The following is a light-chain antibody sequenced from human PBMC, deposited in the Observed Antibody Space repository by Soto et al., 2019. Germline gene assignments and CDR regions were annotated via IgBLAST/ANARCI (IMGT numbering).Light chain of an antibody. V-gene: IGLV2-14*01. CDR1: SSDVGVYNY. J-gene: IGLJ1*01. Sequence: QSVLTHPASVSGSPGQSITISCTGTSSDVGVYNYVSWYQQHPGKVPKLMIYDVSNRPSGVSNRFSGSKSGNTASLTISGLQAEDEADYYCSSYTSSSTPYVFGTGTKVTGL. CDR3: SSYTSSSTPYV. CDR2: DVS.